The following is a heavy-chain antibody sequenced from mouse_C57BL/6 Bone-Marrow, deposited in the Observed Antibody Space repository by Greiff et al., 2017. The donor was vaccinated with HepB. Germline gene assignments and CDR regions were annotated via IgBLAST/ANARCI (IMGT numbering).Heavy chain of an antibody. Sequence: VQLQQSGAELVRPGASVKLSCKASGYTFTDYYINWVKQRPGQGLEWIARIYPGSGNTYYNEKFKGKAKLTAEKSSSTAYMQLSSLTSEDSAVYFCARGGVLRYYAMDYWGQGTSVTVSS. V-gene: IGHV1-76*01. J-gene: IGHJ4*01. CDR3: ARGGVLRYYAMDY. CDR2: IYPGSGNT. CDR1: GYTFTDYY. D-gene: IGHD1-1*01.